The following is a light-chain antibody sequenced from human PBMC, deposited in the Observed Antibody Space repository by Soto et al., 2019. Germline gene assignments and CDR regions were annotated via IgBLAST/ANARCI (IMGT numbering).Light chain of an antibody. CDR2: AAY. CDR1: QGIRND. Sequence: AIQMNQSPSSLSACVGDRVTVTCRASQGIRNDLGWYQQKPGKAPKLLIYAAYSLQSGVTSRFSGSGSGTDFTLTISSLQPEDFATYYCLQDYNYPLTVGGGTKVEIK. J-gene: IGKJ4*01. CDR3: LQDYNYPLT. V-gene: IGKV1-6*01.